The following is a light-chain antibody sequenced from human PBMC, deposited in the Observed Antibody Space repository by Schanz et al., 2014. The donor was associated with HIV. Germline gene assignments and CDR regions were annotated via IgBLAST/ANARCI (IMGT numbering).Light chain of an antibody. CDR2: VNM. V-gene: IGLV1-40*01. CDR3: SSYTSTNIVI. J-gene: IGLJ2*01. Sequence: QSVLTQPPSVSGAPGQRVTISCTGGSSNIGAGYDVHWYQQLPGTTPKLLIYVNMNRPLGVPDRLSGSKSDNTASLTISGLQPEDEADYYCSSYTSTNIVIFGGGTKLTVL. CDR1: SSNIGAGYD.